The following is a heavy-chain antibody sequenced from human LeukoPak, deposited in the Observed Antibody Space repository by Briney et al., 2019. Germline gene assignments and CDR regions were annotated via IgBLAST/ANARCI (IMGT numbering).Heavy chain of an antibody. CDR1: GFTFSSYS. V-gene: IGHV3-21*01. J-gene: IGHJ4*02. CDR2: ITRSSNI. CDR3: TRDPPGNYGFDY. D-gene: IGHD4-11*01. Sequence: PGGSLRLSCAASGFTFSSYSMNWVRQAPGKGLEWVSSITRSSNIYYPDSVMGRFTISRDNAKNSLYLQMNSLRAEDTAVYYCTRDPPGNYGFDYWGQGTLVTVSS.